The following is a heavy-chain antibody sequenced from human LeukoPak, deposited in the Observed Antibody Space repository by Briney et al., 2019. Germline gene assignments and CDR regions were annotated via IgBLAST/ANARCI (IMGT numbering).Heavy chain of an antibody. J-gene: IGHJ5*02. CDR1: GFTFSNAW. Sequence: GGSLRLSCAASGFTFSNAWMSWVRQAPGKGLEWVGRIKSKSDGGTTDYAAPVKGRFIISRDDSENTLYMQMNSLQIEDTAVYFCTAAGFGAYFDGWLFDPWGQGTLVTVSS. D-gene: IGHD3-10*01. CDR2: IKSKSDGGTT. CDR3: TAAGFGAYFDGWLFDP. V-gene: IGHV3-15*01.